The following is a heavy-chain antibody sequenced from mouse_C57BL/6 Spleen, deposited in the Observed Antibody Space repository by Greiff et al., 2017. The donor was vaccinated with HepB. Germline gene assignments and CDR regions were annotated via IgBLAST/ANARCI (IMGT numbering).Heavy chain of an antibody. CDR3: ARGNYGYDGAWFAY. D-gene: IGHD2-2*01. CDR2: ISSGSSTI. V-gene: IGHV5-17*01. Sequence: EVMLVESGGGLVKPGGSLKLSCAASGFTFSDYGMHWVRQAPEKGLEWVAYISSGSSTIYYADTVKGRFTISRDNAKNNLFLQMTSLRSEDTAMYYCARGNYGYDGAWFAYWGQGTLVTVSA. J-gene: IGHJ3*01. CDR1: GFTFSDYG.